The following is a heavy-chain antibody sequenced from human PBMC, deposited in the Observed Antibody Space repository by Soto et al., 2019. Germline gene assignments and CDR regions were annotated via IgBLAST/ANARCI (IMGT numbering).Heavy chain of an antibody. D-gene: IGHD3-9*01. V-gene: IGHV3-7*01. J-gene: IGHJ4*02. CDR3: AREKDLRYFDWFFDY. CDR2: IKKDGSEK. CDR1: GFTFSSYW. Sequence: GGSLRLSCAASGFTFSSYWMSWVRQAPGKGLEWVAKIKKDGSEKYYVDSVKGRFTISRDNAKNSLYLQMNSLRAEDTAVYYCAREKDLRYFDWFFDYWGQGTLVTVSS.